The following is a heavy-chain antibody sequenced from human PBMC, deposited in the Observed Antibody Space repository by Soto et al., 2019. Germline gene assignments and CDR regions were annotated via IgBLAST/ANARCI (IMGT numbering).Heavy chain of an antibody. CDR2: INPSGGST. CDR1: GYTFTSYY. Sequence: ASVKVSCKASGYTFTSYYMHWVRQAPGQGLEWMGIINPSGGSTSYAQKFQGRVTMTRDTSTSTVYMELSSLRSEDTAVYYCARDSAGCSGGRCYVDNYFGLDVWGQGTTVTVSS. V-gene: IGHV1-46*01. CDR3: ARDSAGCSGGRCYVDNYFGLDV. D-gene: IGHD2-15*01. J-gene: IGHJ6*02.